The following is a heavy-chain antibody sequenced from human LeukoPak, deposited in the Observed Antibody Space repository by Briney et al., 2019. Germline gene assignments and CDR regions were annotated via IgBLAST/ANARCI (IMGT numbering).Heavy chain of an antibody. V-gene: IGHV3-11*01. J-gene: IGHJ4*02. CDR2: ISSSGSTK. Sequence: GGSLRLSCAASGFTFSDYYMSWIRQAPGKGLEWVSNISSSGSTKHYADSVKGRFTISRDNAKNSLYLQMNSLRAEDTAVYYCAPKLYYFDHWGQGTLVTVSS. CDR3: APKLYYFDH. CDR1: GFTFSDYY. D-gene: IGHD3-10*01.